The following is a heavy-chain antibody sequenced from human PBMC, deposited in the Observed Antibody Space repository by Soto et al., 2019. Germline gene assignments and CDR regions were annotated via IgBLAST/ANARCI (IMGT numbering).Heavy chain of an antibody. CDR1: GGSISSGGYY. D-gene: IGHD3-10*01. Sequence: SETLSLTCTVSGGSISSGGYYWSWIRQHPGKGLEWIGYIYYSGSTYYNPSLKSRVTISVDTSKNQFSLKLSSVTAADTAVYYCARETLLLWFGELSPHGMDVWGQGTTVTSP. V-gene: IGHV4-31*03. J-gene: IGHJ6*02. CDR2: IYYSGST. CDR3: ARETLLLWFGELSPHGMDV.